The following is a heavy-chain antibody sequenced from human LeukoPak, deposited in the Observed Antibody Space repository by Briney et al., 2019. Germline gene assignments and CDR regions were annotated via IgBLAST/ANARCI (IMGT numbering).Heavy chain of an antibody. D-gene: IGHD1-14*01. V-gene: IGHV3-7*03. CDR3: ATSRTSDY. J-gene: IGHJ4*02. CDR1: GFTFSSYW. Sequence: GGSLRLSCAASGFTFSSYWMSWVRQAPGKGLEWVAIIKQDGSEKYYVDSVKGRFTISRDNAEKSLYPQMNSLRAEDTAVYYCATSRTSDYWGQGTLVIVSS. CDR2: IKQDGSEK.